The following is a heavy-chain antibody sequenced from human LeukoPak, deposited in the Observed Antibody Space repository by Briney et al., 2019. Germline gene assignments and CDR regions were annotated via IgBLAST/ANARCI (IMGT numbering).Heavy chain of an antibody. CDR3: ARVRIVGATGDWFDP. V-gene: IGHV4-59*12. D-gene: IGHD1-26*01. J-gene: IGHJ5*02. Sequence: PSETLSLTCTVSGGSISSYYWSWIRQPPGKGLEWIGYISYSGSTNYNPSLKSRVTMSVDTSKNQFSLKLSSVTAADTAVYYCARVRIVGATGDWFDPWGQGTLVTVSS. CDR1: GGSISSYY. CDR2: ISYSGST.